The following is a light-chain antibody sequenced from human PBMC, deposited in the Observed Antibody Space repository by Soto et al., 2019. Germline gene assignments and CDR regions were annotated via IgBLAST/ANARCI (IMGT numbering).Light chain of an antibody. CDR1: QSITSY. Sequence: DIQMTQSPSSLSASVGDRVTITCRASQSITSYLNWYQQKPGKAPKLLIYAVSNLQSGVPSRFSGSGSVNDFTLTISSLQPADFATYYCQQTYSTPRTFGQGTKVDIK. CDR3: QQTYSTPRT. V-gene: IGKV1-39*01. CDR2: AVS. J-gene: IGKJ1*01.